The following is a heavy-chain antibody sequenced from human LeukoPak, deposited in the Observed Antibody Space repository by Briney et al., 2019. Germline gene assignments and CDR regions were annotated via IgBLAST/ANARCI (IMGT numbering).Heavy chain of an antibody. CDR3: ARDGSRGGDNDN. CDR2: IKQDESEK. CDR1: GFTSSRYW. V-gene: IGHV3-7*03. D-gene: IGHD4-17*01. J-gene: IGHJ4*02. Sequence: GASLRSPCAAFGFTSSRYWMNWIRQPPGKGLGWVAKIKQDESEKYYVDSVKGRFTISRDNAKNSLYLQMNSLRGEDTAVYYCARDGSRGGDNDNWGQGTLVTVSS.